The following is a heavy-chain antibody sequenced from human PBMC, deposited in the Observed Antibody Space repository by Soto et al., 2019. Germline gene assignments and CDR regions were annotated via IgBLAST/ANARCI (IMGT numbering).Heavy chain of an antibody. V-gene: IGHV4-61*08. J-gene: IGHJ4*02. CDR2: IYHSGST. CDR1: GGSISSDGHY. Sequence: PSETLSLTCAVSGGSISSDGHYWSWIRQHPGKGLEWIGYIYHSGSTNYNPSLKSRVTISIDTSKNQFFLRLSSVTAADTAVYYCARRYGGNFDYWGQGTLVTVSS. CDR3: ARRYGGNFDY. D-gene: IGHD3-16*01.